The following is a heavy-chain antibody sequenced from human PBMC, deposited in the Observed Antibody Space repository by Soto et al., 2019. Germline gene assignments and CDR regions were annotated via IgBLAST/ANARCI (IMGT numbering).Heavy chain of an antibody. CDR2: IYYSGST. V-gene: IGHV4-59*01. CDR1: GGSISSYY. CDR3: ARVVGDFWSGYYDY. D-gene: IGHD3-3*01. J-gene: IGHJ4*02. Sequence: PSETLSLTCTVSGGSISSYYWSWIRQPPGKGLEWIGYIYYSGSTNYNPSLKSRVTISVDTFKNQFSLKLSSVTAADTAVYYCARVVGDFWSGYYDYWGQGTLVTVSS.